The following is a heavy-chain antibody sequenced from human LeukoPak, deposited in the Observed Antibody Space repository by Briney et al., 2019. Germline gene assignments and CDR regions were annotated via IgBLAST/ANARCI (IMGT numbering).Heavy chain of an antibody. V-gene: IGHV4-38-2*01. D-gene: IGHD5-24*01. CDR2: LYHSGST. CDR3: ARAEGLSWLDGYNTGGFDY. Sequence: SETLSLTCAVSGFSISNGYYWGWIRQPPGKGLEWIGSLYHSGSTYYNPSLTSRVTISVDTSKNQFYLKLSSVTAADTAVYYCARAEGLSWLDGYNTGGFDYWGQGTLVTVSS. CDR1: GFSISNGYY. J-gene: IGHJ4*02.